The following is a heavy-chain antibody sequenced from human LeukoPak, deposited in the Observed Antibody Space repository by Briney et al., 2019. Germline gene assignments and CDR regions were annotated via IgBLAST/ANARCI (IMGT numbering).Heavy chain of an antibody. J-gene: IGHJ4*02. D-gene: IGHD1-26*01. CDR1: GFTFSSYW. CDR2: ITSDGSST. V-gene: IGHV3-74*01. CDR3: ARDLTGAVFDF. Sequence: GALRLSCAASGFTFSSYWMHWVRQAPGKGLVCVSRITSDGSSTSYADSVRGRFTISRDNAKNTVYLQMNSLRAEDTAVYYCARDLTGAVFDFWGQGTLVTVSS.